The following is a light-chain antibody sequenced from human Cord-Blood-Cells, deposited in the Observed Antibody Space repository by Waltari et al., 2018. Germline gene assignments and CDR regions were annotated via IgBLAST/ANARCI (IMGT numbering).Light chain of an antibody. CDR2: AAS. CDR3: QQRNSYPIT. V-gene: IGKV1-9*01. J-gene: IGKJ5*01. CDR1: QGISSY. Sequence: DIQLTQSPSFLSASLGDRVTIPCRASQGISSYLACYQQKPGKAPKLLIYAASTLQSGVPSRFSGIGSGTEFTLTISSLEPEDFATYYCQQRNSYPITFGQGTRLEIK.